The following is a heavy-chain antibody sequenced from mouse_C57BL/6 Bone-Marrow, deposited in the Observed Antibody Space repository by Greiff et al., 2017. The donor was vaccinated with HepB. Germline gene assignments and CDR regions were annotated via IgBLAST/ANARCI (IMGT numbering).Heavy chain of an antibody. V-gene: IGHV1-61*01. D-gene: IGHD2-4*01. CDR3: ARVGATMITYYFDY. CDR1: GYTFTSYW. J-gene: IGHJ2*01. CDR2: IYPSDSET. Sequence: QVQLQQPGAELVRPGSSVKLSCKASGYTFTSYWIDWVKQRPGQGLEWIGNIYPSDSETHYNQKFKDKATLTVDKSSSTAYMQLSSLTSEDSAVYYCARVGATMITYYFDYWGQGTTLTVSS.